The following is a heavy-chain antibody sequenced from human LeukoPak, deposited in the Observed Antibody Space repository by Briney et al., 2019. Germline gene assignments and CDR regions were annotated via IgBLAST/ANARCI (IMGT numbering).Heavy chain of an antibody. J-gene: IGHJ4*02. V-gene: IGHV3-23*01. CDR3: AKGKWELPNFDY. D-gene: IGHD1-26*01. CDR1: GFTFSSYA. Sequence: GGSLRLSCAASGFTFSSYAMSWVRQAPGKGLEWVSALSGSGGGTYYADSVKGRFTISRDNSKNTLYLQMNSLRAEDTAVYYCAKGKWELPNFDYWGQGTLVTVSS. CDR2: LSGSGGGT.